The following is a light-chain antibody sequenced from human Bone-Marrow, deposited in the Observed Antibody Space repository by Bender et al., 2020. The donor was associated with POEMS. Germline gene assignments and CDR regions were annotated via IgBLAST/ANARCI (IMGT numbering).Light chain of an antibody. CDR3: AAWDDSLSTWV. Sequence: QSVLTQPPSASGTPGQRVTISCSGGSSNIGAHAVNWYQHLPGTAPKLLIYSSHRRPSEVPDRFSGSRSGTSASLAISGLQSEDEADYYCAAWDDSLSTWVFGGGTKLTVL. V-gene: IGLV1-44*01. CDR2: SSH. J-gene: IGLJ3*02. CDR1: SSNIGAHA.